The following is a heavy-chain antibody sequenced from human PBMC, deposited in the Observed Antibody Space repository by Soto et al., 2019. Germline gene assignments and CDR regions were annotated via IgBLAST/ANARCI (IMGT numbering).Heavy chain of an antibody. CDR2: IFSNDEK. V-gene: IGHV2-26*01. J-gene: IGHJ4*02. Sequence: QVTLKESGPVLVKPTETLTLTCTVSGFSLSNARMGVSWIRQPPGKALEWLAHIFSNDEKSYSTSLKSRLTISKDTSKSQVVLTMTNMDPVDTATYYCARIWRYSSSWLLFDYWGQGTLVTVSS. D-gene: IGHD6-13*01. CDR1: GFSLSNARMG. CDR3: ARIWRYSSSWLLFDY.